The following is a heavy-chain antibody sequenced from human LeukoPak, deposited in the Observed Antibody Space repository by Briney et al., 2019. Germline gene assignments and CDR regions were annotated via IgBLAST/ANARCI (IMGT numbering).Heavy chain of an antibody. Sequence: GGSLRLSCAASGFTFSSYAMNWVRQAPGKGLEWVSVISGSDDTYHADSVKGRFTISRDNSKNTLYLQMSSLRADDTAVYYCAKARSGSSASCYNAWGQGTRVTVSS. CDR2: ISGSDDT. D-gene: IGHD2-2*01. V-gene: IGHV3-23*01. CDR3: AKARSGSSASCYNA. J-gene: IGHJ4*02. CDR1: GFTFSSYA.